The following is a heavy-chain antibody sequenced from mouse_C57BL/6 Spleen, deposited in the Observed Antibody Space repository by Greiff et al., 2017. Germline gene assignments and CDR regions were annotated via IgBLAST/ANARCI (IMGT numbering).Heavy chain of an antibody. V-gene: IGHV1-50*01. Sequence: QVQLQQPGAELVKPGASVKLSCKASGYTFTSYWMQWVKQRPGQGLEWIGEIDPSDSYTNYNQKFKGKATLTVDTSSSTAYMQLSSLTSEDSAVYYGARFCMGYLDVWGTGTTVTVSS. CDR1: GYTFTSYW. J-gene: IGHJ1*03. D-gene: IGHD2-10*02. CDR2: IDPSDSYT. CDR3: ARFCMGYLDV.